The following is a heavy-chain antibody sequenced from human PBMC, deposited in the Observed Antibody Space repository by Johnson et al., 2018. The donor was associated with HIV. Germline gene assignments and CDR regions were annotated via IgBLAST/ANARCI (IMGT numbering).Heavy chain of an antibody. CDR1: GFTFSDYY. Sequence: QVQLVESGGALVQPGGSLRLSCAASGFTFSDYYMSWIRQAPGKGLEWVSYISSSGSTIYYADSVKGRFTISRDNSKNTLYLQMNSLRAEDTAVYYCARDRSKGGAFDIWGQGTMVTVSS. CDR3: ARDRSKGGAFDI. D-gene: IGHD2/OR15-2a*01. CDR2: ISSSGSTI. J-gene: IGHJ3*02. V-gene: IGHV3-11*01.